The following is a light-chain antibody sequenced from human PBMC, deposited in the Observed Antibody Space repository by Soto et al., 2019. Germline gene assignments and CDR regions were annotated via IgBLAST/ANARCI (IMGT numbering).Light chain of an antibody. CDR1: QDITNY. V-gene: IGKV1-33*01. CDR3: QQYDSVFT. J-gene: IGKJ5*01. CDR2: GAS. Sequence: DIQMTQSPFSLSASVGDRVTITCQASQDITNYLNWYQQKPGKAPNLLIYGASNLETGVPSRFSGSGSGTDFTFTISSLQAEDIGTYFCQQYDSVFTFGQGTRLEIK.